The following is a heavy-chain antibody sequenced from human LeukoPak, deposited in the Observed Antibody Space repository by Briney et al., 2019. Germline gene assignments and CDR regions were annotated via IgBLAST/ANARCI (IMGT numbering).Heavy chain of an antibody. V-gene: IGHV1-69-2*01. D-gene: IGHD2-8*02. CDR1: GYTFTEYT. CDR2: IDPEDGET. CDR3: ATTGVPVDY. J-gene: IGHJ4*02. Sequence: ATAKISCKASGYTFTEYTMQWIQRARGKGLRWMGRIDPEDGETIYAEKFQGRLTITADTSIDTAYMELSGLTFDDTAVYFCATTGVPVDYWGQGTLVTVSS.